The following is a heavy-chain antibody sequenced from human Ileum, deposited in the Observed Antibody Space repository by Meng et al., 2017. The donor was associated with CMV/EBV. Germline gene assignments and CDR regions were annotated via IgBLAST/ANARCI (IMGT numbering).Heavy chain of an antibody. V-gene: IGHV4-39*07. Sequence: SETLSLTCTVSGASISTGNYYWGWIRQPPGQGLEWIGTIYYSGTTYYNPSLKSRISISVDSSKNQFSLKLNSVTAADTAVYFCARGGRSSDFWSGYVASDGMDVWGQGTTVTVSS. CDR2: IYYSGTT. D-gene: IGHD3-3*01. J-gene: IGHJ6*02. CDR3: ARGGRSSDFWSGYVASDGMDV. CDR1: GASISTGNYY.